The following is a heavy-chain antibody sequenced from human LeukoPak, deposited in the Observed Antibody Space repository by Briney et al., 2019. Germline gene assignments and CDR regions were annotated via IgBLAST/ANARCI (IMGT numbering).Heavy chain of an antibody. CDR2: IWYDGSNK. V-gene: IGHV3-33*01. CDR3: ARDWDGYNFIGYYYYGMDV. J-gene: IGHJ6*02. Sequence: GGSLRLSCAASGFTFSSYGMHWVRQAPVKGLEWVAVIWYDGSNKYYADSVKGRFTISRDNSKNTLYLQMNSLRAEDTAVYYCARDWDGYNFIGYYYYGMDVWGQGTTVTVSS. D-gene: IGHD5-24*01. CDR1: GFTFSSYG.